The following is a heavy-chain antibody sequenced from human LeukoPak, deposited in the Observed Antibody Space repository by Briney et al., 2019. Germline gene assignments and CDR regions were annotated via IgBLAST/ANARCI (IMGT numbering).Heavy chain of an antibody. CDR1: GYTFTSYD. CDR3: ARGEAPIPYYYYYGIDV. J-gene: IGHJ6*02. D-gene: IGHD5-12*01. Sequence: ASVKVSCKASGYTFTSYDINWVRQATGQGLEWMGWINPNSGNTGYAQKFQGRVTMTRNTSISTAYIELSSLRSEDTAVYYCARGEAPIPYYYYYGIDVWGQGNTVTVS. V-gene: IGHV1-8*01. CDR2: INPNSGNT.